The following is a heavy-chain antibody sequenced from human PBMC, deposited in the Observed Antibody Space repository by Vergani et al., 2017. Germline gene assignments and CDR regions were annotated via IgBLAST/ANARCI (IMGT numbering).Heavy chain of an antibody. J-gene: IGHJ6*03. CDR3: ARDFLTRVTTLDYYYMGV. D-gene: IGHD1-1*01. CDR1: GFPFSDYG. Sequence: QVQLVESGGGEVQPGRSLRLSCSAAGFPFSDYGVHWVRQAPGTGLEWVSVISYDGNKKNYADSVKGRFTISRENSKNTLYLEMNALRAEDTAVYYCARDFLTRVTTLDYYYMGVWGKGTTVTVSS. V-gene: IGHV3-30*03. CDR2: ISYDGNKK.